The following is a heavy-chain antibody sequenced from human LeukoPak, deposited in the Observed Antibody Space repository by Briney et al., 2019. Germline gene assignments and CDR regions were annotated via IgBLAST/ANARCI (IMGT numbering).Heavy chain of an antibody. CDR3: ARDDLAY. Sequence: GGSLRLSCAASGFTFSSYAMSWVRQAPGKGLEWVSTITGSGSSTYYADSVKGRFTISRDSSKNTLYLQMNSLRAEDTAMYYCARDDLAYWGQGTLVTVSS. CDR1: GFTFSSYA. CDR2: ITGSGSST. J-gene: IGHJ4*02. V-gene: IGHV3-23*01.